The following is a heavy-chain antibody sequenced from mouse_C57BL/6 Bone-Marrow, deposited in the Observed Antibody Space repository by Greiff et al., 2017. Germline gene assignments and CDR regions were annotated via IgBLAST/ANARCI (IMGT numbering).Heavy chain of an antibody. V-gene: IGHV1-54*01. CDR3: ARDGYYSYYFDY. J-gene: IGHJ2*01. D-gene: IGHD2-3*01. Sequence: VKLQESGAELVRPGTSVKVSCKASGYAFTNYLIEWVKQRPGQGLEWIGVINPGSGGTNYNEKFKGKATLTADKSSSTAYMQLSSLTSEDSAVDFCARDGYYSYYFDYWGQGTTLTVSS. CDR1: GYAFTNYL. CDR2: INPGSGGT.